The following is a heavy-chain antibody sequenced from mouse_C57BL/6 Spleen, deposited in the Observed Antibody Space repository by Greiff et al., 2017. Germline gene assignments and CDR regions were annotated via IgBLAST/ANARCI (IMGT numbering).Heavy chain of an antibody. Sequence: EVNVVESGGGLVKPGGSLKLSCAASGFTFSSYAMSWVRQTPEKRLEWVATISDGGSYTYYPDNVKGRFTISRDNAKNNLDLQMSHLKSEDTAMYYCARGDYDRYFDVWGTGTTVTVSS. D-gene: IGHD2-4*01. V-gene: IGHV5-4*03. CDR1: GFTFSSYA. CDR2: ISDGGSYT. J-gene: IGHJ1*03. CDR3: ARGDYDRYFDV.